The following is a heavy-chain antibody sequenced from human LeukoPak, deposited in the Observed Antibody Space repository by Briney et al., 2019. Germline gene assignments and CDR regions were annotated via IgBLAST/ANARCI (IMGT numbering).Heavy chain of an antibody. CDR3: VKRGTMVRGVIKA. D-gene: IGHD3-10*01. V-gene: IGHV3-30*18. CDR1: GFTFSSYG. CDR2: ISYDGSNK. J-gene: IGHJ5*02. Sequence: GGSLRLSCAASGFTFSSYGMHWVRQAPGKGLEWVAVISYDGSNKYYADSVKGRFTISRDNSKNTLYLQMNSLRAEDTAVYYCVKRGTMVRGVIKAWGQGTLVTVSS.